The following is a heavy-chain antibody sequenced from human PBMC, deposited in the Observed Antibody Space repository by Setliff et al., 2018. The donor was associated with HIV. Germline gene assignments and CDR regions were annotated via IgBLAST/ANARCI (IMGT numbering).Heavy chain of an antibody. CDR2: ISDTSATI. CDR3: ARGNTMVTDFDY. J-gene: IGHJ4*02. Sequence: GGSLRLSCAASGFTFGSQWMHWVRQAPGKGLEWLSYISDTSATISYADSVKGRFTISRDNAKNSLYLQMNSLRAEDTAVYYCARGNTMVTDFDYWGQGTLVTVSS. V-gene: IGHV3-48*01. CDR1: GFTFGSQW. D-gene: IGHD3-10*01.